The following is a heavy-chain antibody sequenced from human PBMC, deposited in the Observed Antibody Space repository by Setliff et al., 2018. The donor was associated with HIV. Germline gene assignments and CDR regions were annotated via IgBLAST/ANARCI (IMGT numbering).Heavy chain of an antibody. D-gene: IGHD2-2*01. J-gene: IGHJ4*02. V-gene: IGHV4-39*07. CDR1: SGSISNNNYY. CDR3: LRLYRGSSTKEKSDS. Sequence: PSETLSLTCNASSGSISNNNYYWGWVRQPPGKALEWIASIYYTGTTSYNPAFKSRAAMSVDAAKDQFSLKVTSVTAADTAVYFCLRLYRGSSTKEKSDSWGQGVLVTVSS. CDR2: IYYTGTT.